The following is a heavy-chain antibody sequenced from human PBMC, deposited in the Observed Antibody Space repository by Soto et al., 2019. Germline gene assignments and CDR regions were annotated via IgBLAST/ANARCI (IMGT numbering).Heavy chain of an antibody. CDR3: ARDLGGPDY. V-gene: IGHV3-74*03. CDR1: GFSLSPYW. D-gene: IGHD3-16*01. Sequence: GGSLRLSCAASGFSLSPYWIHWVRQVPGRGLEWVARLSSDGFGAAYADSVKGRFFISRDIARNTLSLQMNSLRADDTAVYYCARDLGGPDYWGRGTSVTVSS. J-gene: IGHJ4*02. CDR2: LSSDGFGA.